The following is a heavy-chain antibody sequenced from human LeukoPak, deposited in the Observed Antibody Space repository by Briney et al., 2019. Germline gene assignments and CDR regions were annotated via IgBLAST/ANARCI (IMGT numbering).Heavy chain of an antibody. CDR1: GLGFSDYW. D-gene: IGHD1-26*01. CDR3: ARGPAANSGSYYVGDN. Sequence: PGGSLRLSCAASGLGFSDYWMHWVRQAPGKGLVWVSRINNAGSSTSYADSVKGRFTISRDNAKNTLYLQMSSLRAEDTAVYYCARGPAANSGSYYVGDNWGQGSLVIVSS. CDR2: INNAGSST. V-gene: IGHV3-74*01. J-gene: IGHJ4*02.